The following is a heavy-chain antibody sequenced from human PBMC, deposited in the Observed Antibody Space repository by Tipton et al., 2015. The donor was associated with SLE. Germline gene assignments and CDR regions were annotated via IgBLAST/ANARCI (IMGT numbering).Heavy chain of an antibody. J-gene: IGHJ4*02. CDR3: AIGSLLLWFGELPDY. CDR2: ISPNSGGT. D-gene: IGHD3-10*01. CDR1: GYTFTSYG. Sequence: QLVQSGAEVKKPGASVKVSCKASGYTFTSYGISWVRQAPGQGLEWMGWISPNSGGTSYGQKFQGRVTMTRDTSISTAYMELSSLRSDDTAVYYCAIGSLLLWFGELPDYWGQGTLVTVSS. V-gene: IGHV1-2*02.